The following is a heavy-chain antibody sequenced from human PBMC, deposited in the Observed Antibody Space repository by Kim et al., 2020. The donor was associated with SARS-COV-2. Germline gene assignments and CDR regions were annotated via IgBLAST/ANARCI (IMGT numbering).Heavy chain of an antibody. J-gene: IGHJ4*02. CDR1: GYTFTSYG. D-gene: IGHD1-26*01. CDR2: ISAYNGNT. CDR3: ARNEGIVGATPLDY. V-gene: IGHV1-18*01. Sequence: ASVKVSCKASGYTFTSYGISWVRQAPGQGLEWMGWISAYNGNTNYAQKLQGRVTMTTDTSTSTAYMELRSLRSDDTAVYYCARNEGIVGATPLDYWGQGTLVTVSS.